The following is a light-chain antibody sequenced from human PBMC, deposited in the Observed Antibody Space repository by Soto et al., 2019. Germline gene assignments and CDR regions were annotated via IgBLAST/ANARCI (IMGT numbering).Light chain of an antibody. CDR1: QSISSSY. J-gene: IGKJ2*01. Sequence: EIVLTQSPGTLSLSPGERATLSCRASQSISSSYLAWYQQKPGQAPRLLIYAASSRATRIPDRFSGSGSGTDFTITISRLEPEDFAVYYCQQYGSSSYTFGQGTLLLIK. CDR3: QQYGSSSYT. V-gene: IGKV3-20*01. CDR2: AAS.